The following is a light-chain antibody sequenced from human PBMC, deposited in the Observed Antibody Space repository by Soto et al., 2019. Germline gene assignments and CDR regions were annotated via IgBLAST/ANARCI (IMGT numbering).Light chain of an antibody. CDR1: QSVSSNF. CDR3: QQYGTSPPT. J-gene: IGKJ1*01. Sequence: EIVLTQSPGTLSLSPGERATLSCKASQSVSSNFLAWYQRKPGQAPRLLIYGASYRATDIPYRFSGSGSGTDFTLTITRLEPEDLAVYYFQQYGTSPPTFGQGTKVEI. V-gene: IGKV3-20*01. CDR2: GAS.